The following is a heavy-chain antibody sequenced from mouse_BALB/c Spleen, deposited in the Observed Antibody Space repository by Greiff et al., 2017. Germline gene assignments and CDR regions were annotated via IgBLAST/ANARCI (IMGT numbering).Heavy chain of an antibody. V-gene: IGHV1-80*01. J-gene: IGHJ4*01. CDR3: ERPSSYYGSSYYAMDY. Sequence: QVQLQQSGAELVRPGSSVKISCKASGYAFSSYWMNWVKQRPGQGLEWIGQIYPGDGDTNYNGKFKGQATLTADKSSSTAYMQLSSLTSEDSAVYFCERPSSYYGSSYYAMDYWGQGTSVTVSS. D-gene: IGHD1-1*01. CDR1: GYAFSSYW. CDR2: IYPGDGDT.